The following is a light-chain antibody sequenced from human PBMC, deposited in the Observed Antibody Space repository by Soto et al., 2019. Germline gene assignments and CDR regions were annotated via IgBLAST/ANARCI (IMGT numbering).Light chain of an antibody. CDR1: QSISSW. CDR2: KAS. Sequence: DIQMTQSPSTLSASVGDRVTISCRASQSISSWLAWYQQKPGKAPKLLIYKASSLESGVPSRFSGSGSRTEFTLTISGLQPDDFATYYCQQFETYTRTFGQVTKVEIK. J-gene: IGKJ1*01. V-gene: IGKV1-5*03. CDR3: QQFETYTRT.